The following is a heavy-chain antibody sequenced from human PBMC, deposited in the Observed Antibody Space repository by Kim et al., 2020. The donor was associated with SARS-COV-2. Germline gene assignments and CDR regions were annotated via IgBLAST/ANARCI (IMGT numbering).Heavy chain of an antibody. D-gene: IGHD2-2*01. J-gene: IGHJ5*02. Sequence: VKGRITISRDNPKSTLYLQMNSLRPEDTAVYYCAKAPIVDVPTGKTWFDPWGQGTLVIVSS. CDR3: AKAPIVDVPTGKTWFDP. V-gene: IGHV3-30*02.